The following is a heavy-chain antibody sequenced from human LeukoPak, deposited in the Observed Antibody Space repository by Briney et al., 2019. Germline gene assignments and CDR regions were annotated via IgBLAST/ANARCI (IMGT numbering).Heavy chain of an antibody. CDR1: GYTFTSYY. D-gene: IGHD1-26*01. Sequence: ASVKVSCKASGYTFTSYYMHWVRQAPGQGLEWMGIINPSGDSTSYAQKFQGRVTMTRDMSTSTVYMELSSLRSEDTAVYYCARDSSEWASDYWGQGTLVTVSS. J-gene: IGHJ4*02. V-gene: IGHV1-46*01. CDR2: INPSGDST. CDR3: ARDSSEWASDY.